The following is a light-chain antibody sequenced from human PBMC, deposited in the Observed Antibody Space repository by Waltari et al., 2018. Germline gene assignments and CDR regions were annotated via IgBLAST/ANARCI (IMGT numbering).Light chain of an antibody. J-gene: IGLJ2*01. CDR3: GSWDTSLNLGA. Sequence: QSLLTQPPSVSAAPGQKVTISCAGGNFNVGNNYVSWYQVFPGTAPSLLIYDVNNRPAGIPARFSGSKSGTSATLEITGLQTGDEALYYCGSWDTSLNLGAFGGGTQLTVL. V-gene: IGLV1-51*01. CDR1: NFNVGNNY. CDR2: DVN.